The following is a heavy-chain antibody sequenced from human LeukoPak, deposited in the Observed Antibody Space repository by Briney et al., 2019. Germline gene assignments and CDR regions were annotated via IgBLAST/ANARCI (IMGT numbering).Heavy chain of an antibody. D-gene: IGHD5-18*01. Sequence: ASVNVSCKASGYTFTSYYMHWVRQAPGQGLEGIGIINPNGCSTSYAQKSQGRVTMTRDTSTSTVYMELSSLSSEDTAVYYCARARGYSYGYVPGLDYWGQGTLVTVSS. V-gene: IGHV1-46*01. CDR1: GYTFTSYY. J-gene: IGHJ4*02. CDR3: ARARGYSYGYVPGLDY. CDR2: INPNGCST.